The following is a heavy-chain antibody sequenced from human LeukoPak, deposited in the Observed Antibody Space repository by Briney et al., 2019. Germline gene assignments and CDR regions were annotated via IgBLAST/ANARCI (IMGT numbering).Heavy chain of an antibody. CDR1: GFTLSSYD. CDR2: ISGSGGNT. J-gene: IGHJ4*02. Sequence: PGGSLRLSCAASGFTLSSYDMSWVRQAPGKGLEWVSGISGSGGNTYYADSAKGRFTISRDNSKNTLYLQMNSLRVDDTAVYYCAKDGSARQWPDWWGQGTLVTVSS. CDR3: AKDGSARQWPDW. D-gene: IGHD6-19*01. V-gene: IGHV3-23*01.